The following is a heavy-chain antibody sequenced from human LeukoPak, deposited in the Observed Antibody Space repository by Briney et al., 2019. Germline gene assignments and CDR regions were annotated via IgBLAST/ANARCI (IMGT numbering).Heavy chain of an antibody. V-gene: IGHV3-23*01. CDR1: GFTFSSYA. D-gene: IGHD3-3*01. Sequence: PGGSLRLSCAASGFTFSSYAMSWVRQAPGKGLEWVSAISGSGGSTYYADSVKGRFTISRDNSKNTLYLQMNSLRSDDTAVYYCARVITSGYYDFWSGYWAPDYWGQGTLVTVSS. CDR3: ARVITSGYYDFWSGYWAPDY. CDR2: ISGSGGST. J-gene: IGHJ4*02.